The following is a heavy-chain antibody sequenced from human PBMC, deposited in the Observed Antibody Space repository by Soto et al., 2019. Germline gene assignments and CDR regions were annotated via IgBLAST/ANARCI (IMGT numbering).Heavy chain of an antibody. Sequence: QVQLVESGGGVVQPGRSLRLSCAASGFTFSSYGMHWVRQAPGKGLEWVAVISYDGSNKYYADSVKGRFTISRDNSKNPLYLQMNSLRAEDTAVYYCAKDVAGPLWFDPWGQGTLVTVCS. CDR3: AKDVAGPLWFDP. CDR1: GFTFSSYG. V-gene: IGHV3-30*18. J-gene: IGHJ5*02. CDR2: ISYDGSNK. D-gene: IGHD6-19*01.